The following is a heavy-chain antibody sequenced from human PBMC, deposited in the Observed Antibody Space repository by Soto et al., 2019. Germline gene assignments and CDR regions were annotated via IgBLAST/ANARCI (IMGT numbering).Heavy chain of an antibody. CDR3: AIRRHIVVVTAIPMKNWFDP. CDR2: IYYSGST. CDR1: GGSISSSSYY. Sequence: PSETLSLTCTVSGGSISSSSYYWGWIRQPPGKGLEWIGSIYYSGSTYYNPSLKSRVTISVDTSKNQFSLKLSSVTAADTAVYYCAIRRHIVVVTAIPMKNWFDPWGQGTLVTVSS. J-gene: IGHJ5*02. D-gene: IGHD2-21*02. V-gene: IGHV4-39*01.